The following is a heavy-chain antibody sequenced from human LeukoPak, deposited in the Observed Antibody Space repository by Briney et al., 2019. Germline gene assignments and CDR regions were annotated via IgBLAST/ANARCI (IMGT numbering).Heavy chain of an antibody. J-gene: IGHJ4*02. CDR1: GFAFNKYI. Sequence: PGGSLRLSCAASGFAFNKYIMNWVRQAPGKGLEWVSVISDSGTITYYADSVKGRFTISRDNSKNTLFLHMNSLRAEDTAVYYCAKDARRTSGWYFFDYWGQGTLVTVSS. CDR2: ISDSGTIT. V-gene: IGHV3-23*01. CDR3: AKDARRTSGWYFFDY. D-gene: IGHD6-19*01.